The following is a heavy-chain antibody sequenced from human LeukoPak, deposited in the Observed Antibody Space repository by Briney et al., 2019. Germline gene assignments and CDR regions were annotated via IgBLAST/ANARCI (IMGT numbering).Heavy chain of an antibody. CDR2: ISSSSSYI. CDR1: GFTFSSYS. V-gene: IGHV3-21*01. CDR3: ARERQWLGSDY. Sequence: GGSLRLSCAASGFTFSSYSMNWVRQAPGKGLEWVSSISSSSSYIYCADSVKGRFTISRDNAKNSLYLQMNSLRAEDTAVYYCARERQWLGSDYWGQGTLVTVSS. J-gene: IGHJ4*02. D-gene: IGHD6-19*01.